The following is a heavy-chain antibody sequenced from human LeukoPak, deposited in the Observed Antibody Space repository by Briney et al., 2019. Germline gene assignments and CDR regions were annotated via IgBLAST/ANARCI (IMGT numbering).Heavy chain of an antibody. CDR1: GYTFTNYA. Sequence: ASVKVSCKASGYTFTNYAINWVRQAPGQGLEWMGWINTNTGNPTYAQGFTGRFVFSLDTSVSTAYLQISSLKSEDTAVCYCTRSAINRADYWGQGTLVTVSS. D-gene: IGHD2/OR15-2a*01. CDR2: INTNTGNP. CDR3: TRSAINRADY. J-gene: IGHJ4*02. V-gene: IGHV7-4-1*02.